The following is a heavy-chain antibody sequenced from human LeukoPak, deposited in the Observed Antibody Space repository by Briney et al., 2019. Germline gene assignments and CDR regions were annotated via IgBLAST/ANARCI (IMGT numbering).Heavy chain of an antibody. CDR1: GFTFSSYA. CDR2: ISTSGGST. J-gene: IGHJ4*02. Sequence: GGSLRLSCVASGFTFSSYAMSWVRQAPGKGLEGVSAISTSGGSTYYADSVKGRFTISRDNSKNTLYLQMNSLRAEDTAVYYCAKAMMYSSTWYYFDYWGQGTLVTVSS. V-gene: IGHV3-23*01. CDR3: AKAMMYSSTWYYFDY. D-gene: IGHD6-13*01.